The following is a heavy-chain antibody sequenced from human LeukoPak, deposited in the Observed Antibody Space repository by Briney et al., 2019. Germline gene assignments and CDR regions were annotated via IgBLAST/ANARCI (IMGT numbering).Heavy chain of an antibody. CDR3: AKGLLMDV. Sequence: PGGSLRLSCAASGFTFSSYSMNWVRQAPGKGLEWVSYISNSGSSIDYADSVKGRFTISRDNAKNSLYLQMNSLRAEDMALYYCAKGLLMDVWGKGTTVTVSS. J-gene: IGHJ6*04. V-gene: IGHV3-48*01. CDR1: GFTFSSYS. CDR2: ISNSGSSI. D-gene: IGHD3-10*01.